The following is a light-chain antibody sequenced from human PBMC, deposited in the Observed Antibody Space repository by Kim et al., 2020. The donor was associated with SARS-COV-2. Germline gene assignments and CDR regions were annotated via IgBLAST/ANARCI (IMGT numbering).Light chain of an antibody. CDR2: GAS. CDR3: QQYNNWYT. CDR1: ESVSIN. J-gene: IGKJ2*01. Sequence: ETVMTQSPATLSVSPGERATLSCRANESVSINLAWYQQKPGQAPRLLIYGASTRATGIPARFSGSGSGTEFTLTISSLQSEDFAVYHCQQYNNWYTFGQGTKVDIK. V-gene: IGKV3D-15*01.